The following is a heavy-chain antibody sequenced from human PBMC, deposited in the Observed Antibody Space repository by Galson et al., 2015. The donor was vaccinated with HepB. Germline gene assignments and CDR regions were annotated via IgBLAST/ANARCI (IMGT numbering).Heavy chain of an antibody. D-gene: IGHD3-22*01. V-gene: IGHV3-30*18. CDR2: ISYDGSNK. J-gene: IGHJ4*02. CDR1: GFTFSSYG. Sequence: SLRLSCAASGFTFSSYGMHWVRQAPGKGLEWVAVISYDGSNKYYADSVKGRFTISRDNSKNTLYLQMNSLRVEDTAVYYCAKDFRGYGESDYWGQGTLVTVSS. CDR3: AKDFRGYGESDY.